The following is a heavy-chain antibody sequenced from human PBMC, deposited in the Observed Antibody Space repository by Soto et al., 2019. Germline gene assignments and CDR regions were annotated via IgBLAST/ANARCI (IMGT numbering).Heavy chain of an antibody. CDR1: GFTFSSYA. J-gene: IGHJ6*02. CDR2: ISYDGSNK. CDR3: ARGAHYYGMDV. Sequence: QVQPVESGGGVVQPGRSLRLSCAASGFTFSSYAMHWVRQAPGKGLEWVAVISYDGSNKYYADSVKGRFTISRDNSKNTLYLQMNSLRAEDTAVYYCARGAHYYGMDVWGQGTTVTVSS. V-gene: IGHV3-30-3*01.